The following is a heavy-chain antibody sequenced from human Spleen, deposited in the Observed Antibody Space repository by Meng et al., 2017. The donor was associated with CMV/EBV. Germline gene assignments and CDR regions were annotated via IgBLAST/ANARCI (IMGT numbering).Heavy chain of an antibody. J-gene: IGHJ4*02. CDR1: TFSSDA. V-gene: IGHV3-23*01. D-gene: IGHD6-19*01. CDR2: ISGSGGST. Sequence: TFSSDAMSWVRQAPGKGLEWVSAISGSGGSTYYADSVKGRFTISRDNSKNTLYLQMNSLRAEDTAVYYCAKVNKGYSSGWYSSYLDYWGQGTLVTVSS. CDR3: AKVNKGYSSGWYSSYLDY.